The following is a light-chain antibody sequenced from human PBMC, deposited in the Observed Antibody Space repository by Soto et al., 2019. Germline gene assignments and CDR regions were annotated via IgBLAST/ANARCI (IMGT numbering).Light chain of an antibody. J-gene: IGLJ1*01. V-gene: IGLV1-47*01. Sequence: QSVLTQPPSASGTPGQRVTISCSGSSSNIGSNYVYWYQQLPGTAPKLLIYRNNQRPSGVPDGFSGSKSGTSASLAISGLRSEDEADYYCAAWDDSLSGRYVFGTGTKLTVL. CDR1: SSNIGSNY. CDR2: RNN. CDR3: AAWDDSLSGRYV.